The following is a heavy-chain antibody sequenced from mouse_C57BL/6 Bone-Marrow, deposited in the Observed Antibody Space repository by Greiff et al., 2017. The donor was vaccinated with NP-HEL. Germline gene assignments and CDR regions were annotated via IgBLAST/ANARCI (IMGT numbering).Heavy chain of an antibody. CDR1: GFNIKDDY. CDR2: IDPENGDT. CDR3: TLLLRGDY. V-gene: IGHV14-4*01. Sequence: EVKLQQSGAELVRPGALVKLSCTASGFNIKDDYMHWVKQRPEQGLEWIGWIDPENGDTEYASKFQGKATITADTSSNTAYLQLSSLTSEDTAVYYCTLLLRGDYWGQGTSVTVSS. J-gene: IGHJ4*01. D-gene: IGHD1-1*01.